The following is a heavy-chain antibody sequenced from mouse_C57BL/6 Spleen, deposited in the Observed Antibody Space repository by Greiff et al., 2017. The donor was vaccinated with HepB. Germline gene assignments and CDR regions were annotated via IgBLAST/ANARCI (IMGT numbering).Heavy chain of an antibody. V-gene: IGHV3-6*01. CDR3: AREGYGSSFGFDY. Sequence: EVQLQESGPGLVKPSQSLSLTCSVTGYSITSGYYWNWIRQFPGNKLEWMGYISYDGSNNYNPSLKNRISITRDTSKNQFFLKLNSVTTEDTATYYCAREGYGSSFGFDYWGQGTTLTVSS. CDR1: GYSITSGYY. CDR2: ISYDGSN. D-gene: IGHD1-1*01. J-gene: IGHJ2*01.